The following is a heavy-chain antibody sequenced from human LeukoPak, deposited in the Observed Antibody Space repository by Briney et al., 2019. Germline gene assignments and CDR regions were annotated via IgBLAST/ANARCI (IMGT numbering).Heavy chain of an antibody. Sequence: GGSLRLSCTASGFDFRNYYMHWVRQAPGKGLVWVSRLSNDGDSATYADRVKGRFTISRDNAKSTMHLQFSSLRVEDTALYYCARSGDSSTSGGGLDIWGQGTLVTVSS. J-gene: IGHJ3*02. CDR3: ARSGDSSTSGGGLDI. V-gene: IGHV3-74*03. CDR1: GFDFRNYY. CDR2: LSNDGDSA. D-gene: IGHD6-19*01.